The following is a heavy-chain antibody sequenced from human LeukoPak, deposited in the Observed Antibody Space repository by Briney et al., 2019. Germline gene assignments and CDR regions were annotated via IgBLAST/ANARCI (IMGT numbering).Heavy chain of an antibody. CDR3: ARITDRTIFGEIMHGFDI. V-gene: IGHV4-59*08. D-gene: IGHD3-3*01. CDR1: GGSISSYY. CDR2: IHYSGST. J-gene: IGHJ3*02. Sequence: PSETLSLTCTVSGGSISSYYWSWIRQPPGKGLEWIVYIHYSGSTDYNPSLKSRGTISVDTSNNQFSLKLSSVTAADTAVYYCARITDRTIFGEIMHGFDIWGQGTPVAVSS.